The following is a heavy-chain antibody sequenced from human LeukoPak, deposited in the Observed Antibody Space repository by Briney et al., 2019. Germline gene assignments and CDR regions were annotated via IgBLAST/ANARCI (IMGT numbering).Heavy chain of an antibody. CDR2: IYHSGST. Sequence: PSETLSLTCTVSGDSISSYYWSWIRQPPGKGLEWIGYIYHSGSTNYNPSLKSRVTISVDTSKNQFSLKLSSVTAAVTAVYYCARGGRGYYFYYWGQGTLVTVPS. V-gene: IGHV4-59*01. CDR3: ARGGRGYYFYY. J-gene: IGHJ4*02. CDR1: GDSISSYY. D-gene: IGHD3-22*01.